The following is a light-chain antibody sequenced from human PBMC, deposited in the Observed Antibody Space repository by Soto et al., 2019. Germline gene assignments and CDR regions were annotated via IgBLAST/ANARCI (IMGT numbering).Light chain of an antibody. V-gene: IGKV3-20*01. CDR3: QQSGSSPWT. CDR1: QSASRSY. Sequence: EIVLTRSPGTLSLSPGGSATIPCRTGQSASRSYLAWYQQKTGQAPRLLIYATSTRATGIPARFSGSGSGTDFTLTISRLEPEDFAVYYCQQSGSSPWTFGPGTKVDIK. CDR2: ATS. J-gene: IGKJ1*01.